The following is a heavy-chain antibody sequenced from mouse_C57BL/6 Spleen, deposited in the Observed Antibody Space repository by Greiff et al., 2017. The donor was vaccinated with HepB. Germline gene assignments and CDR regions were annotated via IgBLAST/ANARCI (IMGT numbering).Heavy chain of an antibody. J-gene: IGHJ3*01. CDR2: IHPNSGST. D-gene: IGHD6-1*01. V-gene: IGHV1-64*01. CDR1: GYTFTSYW. CDR3: ARDGIADWFAY. Sequence: QVQLQQPGAELVKPGASVKLSCKASGYTFTSYWMHWVKQRPGQGLEWIGMIHPNSGSTNYNEKFKSKATLTVDKSSSTAYMQLSSLTSEDSAVYYCARDGIADWFAYWGQGTLVTVSA.